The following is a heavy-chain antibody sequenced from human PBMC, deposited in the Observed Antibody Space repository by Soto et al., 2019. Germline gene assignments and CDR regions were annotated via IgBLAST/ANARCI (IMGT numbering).Heavy chain of an antibody. Sequence: QVQLVQSGAEVKKPGASVKVSCKASGYTFTGYYMHWVRQAPGQGLEWMGWINPNSGGTNYAQKFQGRVTMTRDTSISTAYMELSRLRSDDTAVYYCARDPVYGDYEGGFDYWGQGTLVTVSS. V-gene: IGHV1-2*02. CDR3: ARDPVYGDYEGGFDY. CDR2: INPNSGGT. CDR1: GYTFTGYY. J-gene: IGHJ4*02. D-gene: IGHD4-17*01.